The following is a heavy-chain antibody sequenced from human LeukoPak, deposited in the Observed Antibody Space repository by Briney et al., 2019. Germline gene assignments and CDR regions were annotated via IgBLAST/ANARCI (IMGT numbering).Heavy chain of an antibody. CDR2: IYYSGST. D-gene: IGHD6-13*01. CDR1: GGSVSSSSYY. CDR3: ARATRSSRGGIGDFDY. J-gene: IGHJ4*02. V-gene: IGHV4-39*07. Sequence: PSETLSLTCTVSGGSVSSSSYYWGWIRQPPGKGLEWIGSIYYSGSTYYNPSLKSRVTISVDTSKNQFSLKLSSVTAADTAVYYCARATRSSRGGIGDFDYWGQGTLVTVSS.